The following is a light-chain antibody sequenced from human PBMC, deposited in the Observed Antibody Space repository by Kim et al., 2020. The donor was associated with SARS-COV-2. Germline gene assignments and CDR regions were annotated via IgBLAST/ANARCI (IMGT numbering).Light chain of an antibody. CDR1: NIGSKS. CDR3: QVWDSSSDHRGYV. J-gene: IGLJ1*01. V-gene: IGLV3-21*03. CDR2: DDS. Sequence: GKTARITCGGNNIGSKSVHGYQQKPGQAPVLVVYDDSDRPSGIPERFSGSNSGNTATLTISRVEAGDEADYYCQVWDSSSDHRGYVFGTGTKVTVL.